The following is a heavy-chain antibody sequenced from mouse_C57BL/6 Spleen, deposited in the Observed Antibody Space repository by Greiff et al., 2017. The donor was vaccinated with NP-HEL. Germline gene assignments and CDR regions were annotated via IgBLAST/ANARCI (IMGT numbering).Heavy chain of an antibody. V-gene: IGHV1-64*01. Sequence: VQLQQPGAELVKPGASVKLSCKASGYTFTSYWMHWVKQRPGQGLEWIGMIHPNSGSTNYNEKFKSKATLTVDKSSSTAYMQLSSLTSEDSAVYYCARDYGSSSNFDYWGQGTTLTVSS. D-gene: IGHD1-1*01. CDR3: ARDYGSSSNFDY. CDR1: GYTFTSYW. J-gene: IGHJ2*01. CDR2: IHPNSGST.